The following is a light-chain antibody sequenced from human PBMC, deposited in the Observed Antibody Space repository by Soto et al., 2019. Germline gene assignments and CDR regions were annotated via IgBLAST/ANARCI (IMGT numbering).Light chain of an antibody. CDR3: AAWDDSLSGRYV. Sequence: QSVLTQTPSASGTPGQRVTISCSGSSSNIGSNYVYWYQQLPGTAPKLLIHRNNQRPSGVPDRSSGSKSGTSASLAISGLRSEDEADYYCAAWDDSLSGRYVFGTGTKLTVL. CDR1: SSNIGSNY. CDR2: RNN. J-gene: IGLJ1*01. V-gene: IGLV1-47*01.